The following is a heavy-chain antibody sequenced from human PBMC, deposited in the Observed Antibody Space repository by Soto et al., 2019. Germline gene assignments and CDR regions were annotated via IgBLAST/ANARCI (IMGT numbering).Heavy chain of an antibody. CDR3: ERVRAGKGQRDLDF. J-gene: IGHJ4*02. CDR1: GGSFSGYY. CDR2: INPSGGT. Sequence: QVQLQQWGAGLLKPSETLSLTCGVYGGSFSGYYWNWIRQPPGKGLEWIGEINPSGGTNYNPSLKSRVTISADTSKTKYSLKLSSVPAADTAVYYCERVRAGKGQRDLDFWGQGTLVTVSS. V-gene: IGHV4-34*01.